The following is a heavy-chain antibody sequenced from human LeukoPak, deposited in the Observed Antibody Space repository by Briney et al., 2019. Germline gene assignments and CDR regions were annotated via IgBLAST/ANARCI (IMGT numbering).Heavy chain of an antibody. J-gene: IGHJ4*02. CDR2: INHSGST. Sequence: GPLRLSCAASGFTFSNYAMSWVRQAPGKGLEWIGEINHSGSTNYNPSLKSRVTISVDTSKNQFSLKLSSVTAADTAVYYCARGPAGIKDYWGQGTLVTVSS. V-gene: IGHV4-34*01. CDR1: GFTFSNYA. D-gene: IGHD1-14*01. CDR3: ARGPAGIKDY.